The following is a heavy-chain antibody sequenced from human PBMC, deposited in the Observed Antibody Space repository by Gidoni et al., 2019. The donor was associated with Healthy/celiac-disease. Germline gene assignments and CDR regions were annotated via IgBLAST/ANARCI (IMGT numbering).Heavy chain of an antibody. CDR1: GRSNSTSSHY. J-gene: IGHJ3*02. V-gene: IGHV4-39*01. D-gene: IGHD3-22*01. CDR2: IYYSGST. Sequence: QLQLQESGAGLMKPPATLSLPCSGSGRSNSTSSHYWGWTRQPPGKGLEWIGSIYYSGSTYYNPSLKSRVTISVDTSKNQFSLKLSSVTAADTAVYYCARPYYYDSSGYPSAFDIWGQGTMVTVSS. CDR3: ARPYYYDSSGYPSAFDI.